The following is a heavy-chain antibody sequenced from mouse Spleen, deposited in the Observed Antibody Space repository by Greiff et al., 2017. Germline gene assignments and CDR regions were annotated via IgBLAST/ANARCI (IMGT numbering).Heavy chain of an antibody. CDR2: IDPETGGT. CDR3: TREYGNFAWFAY. Sequence: QGQLMESGAELVRPGDSVKRSCKASGYTFTDYEMHWVKQTPVHGLEWIGAIDPETGGTAYNQKFKGKATLTADKSSSTAYMELRSLTSEDSAVYYCTREYGNFAWFAYWGQGTLVTVSA. J-gene: IGHJ3*01. CDR1: GYTFTDYE. D-gene: IGHD2-10*02. V-gene: IGHV1-15*01.